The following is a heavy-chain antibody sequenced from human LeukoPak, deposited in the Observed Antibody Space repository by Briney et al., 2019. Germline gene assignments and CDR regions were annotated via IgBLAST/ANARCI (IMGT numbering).Heavy chain of an antibody. J-gene: IGHJ4*02. CDR1: GFTFSNSW. Sequence: PGGSLRLSCAASGFTFSNSWMLWVRQAPGRGLEWVGRIKRDIDGGTTDYAAPVKVRFTITRDDSENTLYLQMNSLKTEDTAVYYCTTDLPRSTSCSHDYWGQGTQVTVSS. CDR3: TTDLPRSTSCSHDY. D-gene: IGHD2/OR15-2a*01. V-gene: IGHV3-15*01. CDR2: IKRDIDGGTT.